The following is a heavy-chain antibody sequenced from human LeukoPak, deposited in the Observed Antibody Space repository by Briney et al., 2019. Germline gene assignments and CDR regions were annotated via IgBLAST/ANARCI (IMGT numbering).Heavy chain of an antibody. Sequence: SQTLSLTCTVSGGSISSGGYYWSWIRQHPGKGLEWIGYIYYSGSTYYNPSLKSRVTISVDTSKNQFSLKLSSVTAADTAVYYCARSQCIAARRYYYYGMDVWGQGTTVTVSS. V-gene: IGHV4-31*03. CDR1: GGSISSGGYY. CDR3: ARSQCIAARRYYYYGMDV. CDR2: IYYSGST. D-gene: IGHD6-6*01. J-gene: IGHJ6*02.